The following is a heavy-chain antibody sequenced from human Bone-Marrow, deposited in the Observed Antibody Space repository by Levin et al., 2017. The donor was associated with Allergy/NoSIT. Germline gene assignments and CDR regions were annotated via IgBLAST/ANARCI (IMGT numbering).Heavy chain of an antibody. CDR3: AKPGWQQPVLDY. V-gene: IGHV3-30*18. CDR2: ISYDGSNK. CDR1: GFTFSSYG. Sequence: GGSLRLSCAASGFTFSSYGMHWVRQAPGKGLEWVAVISYDGSNKYYADSVKGRFTISRDNSKNTLYLQMNSLRAEDTAVYYCAKPGWQQPVLDYWGQGTLVTVSS. D-gene: IGHD6-13*01. J-gene: IGHJ4*02.